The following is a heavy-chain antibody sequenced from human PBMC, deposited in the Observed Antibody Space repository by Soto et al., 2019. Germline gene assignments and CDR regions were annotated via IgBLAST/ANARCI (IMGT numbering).Heavy chain of an antibody. CDR3: ARDVLDHFYWFDP. D-gene: IGHD3-3*02. Sequence: PSETLSLTCTVSGGSISSGGYYWSWIRQHPGKGLEWIGYIYYSGSTYYNPSLKSRVTISVDTSKNQFSLKLSSVTAADTAVYYCARDVLDHFYWFDPWGQGTLVTVSS. V-gene: IGHV4-31*03. CDR2: IYYSGST. J-gene: IGHJ5*01. CDR1: GGSISSGGYY.